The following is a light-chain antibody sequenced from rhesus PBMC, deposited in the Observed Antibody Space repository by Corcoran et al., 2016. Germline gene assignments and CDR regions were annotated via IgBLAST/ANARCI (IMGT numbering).Light chain of an antibody. Sequence: DIQMTQSPSSLSASVGDTVTITCRASQGISSWLAWYQQKPGKAPKLLIYKASSLQSGVPSRFSGGGSGTDCTLTISSLQSEDFATYYCQQYSSRPFTFGPGTKLDIK. CDR2: KAS. V-gene: IGKV1-22*01. CDR3: QQYSSRPFT. J-gene: IGKJ3*01. CDR1: QGISSW.